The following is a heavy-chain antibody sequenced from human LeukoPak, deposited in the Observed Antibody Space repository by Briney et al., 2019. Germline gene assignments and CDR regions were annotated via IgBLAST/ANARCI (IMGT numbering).Heavy chain of an antibody. CDR3: AKGDYGDYAFDY. V-gene: IGHV3-23*01. D-gene: IGHD4-17*01. CDR2: VIASGAAT. Sequence: GGSLRLSCAASGFTFSSYAMSWVRQAPSKELEWVSTVIASGAATYYADSVKGRFTISRDNSKNTVSLQMNSLRAEDTAVYYCAKGDYGDYAFDYWGRGILVTVSS. CDR1: GFTFSSYA. J-gene: IGHJ4*02.